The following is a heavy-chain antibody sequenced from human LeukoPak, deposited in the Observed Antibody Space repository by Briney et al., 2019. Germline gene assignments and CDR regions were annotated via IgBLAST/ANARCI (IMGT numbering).Heavy chain of an antibody. CDR1: GFTFSDYY. J-gene: IGHJ4*02. CDR3: ARIQGYYDRSGYHGLFDY. D-gene: IGHD3-22*01. Sequence: WGSLRLSCAASGFTFSDYYMSWIRQAPGKGLEWVSYISNSGSTIYYADPVKGRFTISRDNAKNSLYMQMSSLIAEDTAVYYCARIQGYYDRSGYHGLFDYWGQGTLVTVSS. CDR2: ISNSGSTI. V-gene: IGHV3-11*01.